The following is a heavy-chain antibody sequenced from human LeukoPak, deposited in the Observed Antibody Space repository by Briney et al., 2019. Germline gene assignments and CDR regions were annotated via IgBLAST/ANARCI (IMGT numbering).Heavy chain of an antibody. CDR2: INHSGST. Sequence: SETLSHTCAVYGGSFSGYYWSWIRQPPGKGLEWIGEINHSGSTNYNPSLKSRVTISVDTSKNQFSLKLSSVTAADTAVYYCAILYYDSSGYHDYWGQGTLVTVSS. CDR3: AILYYDSSGYHDY. J-gene: IGHJ4*02. V-gene: IGHV4-34*01. CDR1: GGSFSGYY. D-gene: IGHD3-22*01.